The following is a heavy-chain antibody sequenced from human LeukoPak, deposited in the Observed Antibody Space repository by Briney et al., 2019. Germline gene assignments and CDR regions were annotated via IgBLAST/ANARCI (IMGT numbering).Heavy chain of an antibody. V-gene: IGHV5-51*01. CDR2: IYPGDSDT. Sequence: GESLKISCKGSGYSFTSYWIGWVRQMPGKGLEWMGIIYPGDSDTRYSPSFQGQVTISADKSISTAYLQWSSLKASDTAMYYCARLPSPFGAAAGLTYFDYWGQGTLVTVSS. CDR1: GYSFTSYW. D-gene: IGHD6-13*01. CDR3: ARLPSPFGAAAGLTYFDY. J-gene: IGHJ4*02.